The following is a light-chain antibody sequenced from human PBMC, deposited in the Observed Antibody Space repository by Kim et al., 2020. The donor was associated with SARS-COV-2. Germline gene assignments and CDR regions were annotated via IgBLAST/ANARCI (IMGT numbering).Light chain of an antibody. V-gene: IGLV3-19*01. CDR2: GKN. Sequence: SSELTQDPAVSVALGQTVRITCQGDSLRSYYASWYQQKPGQAPVLVISGKNNRPSGIPDRFSGSSSGNTASLTITGAQAEDEADYYCTSRDSSGNPAFGG. CDR1: SLRSYY. CDR3: TSRDSSGNPA. J-gene: IGLJ2*01.